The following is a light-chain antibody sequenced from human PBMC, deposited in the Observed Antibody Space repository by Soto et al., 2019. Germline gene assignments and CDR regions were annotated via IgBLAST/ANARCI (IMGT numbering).Light chain of an antibody. CDR2: GAS. Sequence: EIVLAQSPCALSPAPGESGSLSWRANQGVSNNYLAWYQQKPGQAPRLLIYGASNRATGIPDRFSGSGSGTDFTLTISRLEPEDFAVYYCQQYGSSGRFGQGTKVDIK. J-gene: IGKJ1*01. V-gene: IGKV3-20*01. CDR3: QQYGSSGR. CDR1: QGVSNNY.